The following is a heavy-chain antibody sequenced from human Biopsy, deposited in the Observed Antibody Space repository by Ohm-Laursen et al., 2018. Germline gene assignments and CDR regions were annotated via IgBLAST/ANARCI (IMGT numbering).Heavy chain of an antibody. V-gene: IGHV3-23*01. CDR3: ARHLRYSDY. Sequence: SLRLSCTASGFTLSDGMTWVRQAPGKGLEWVSSITTDSGRIFYADSVRGRFTISRDNSKNTLYLQMNSLRAEDTAEYYCARHLRYSDYWGQGTLVTVSS. CDR2: ITTDSGRI. D-gene: IGHD3-9*01. CDR1: GFTLSDG. J-gene: IGHJ4*02.